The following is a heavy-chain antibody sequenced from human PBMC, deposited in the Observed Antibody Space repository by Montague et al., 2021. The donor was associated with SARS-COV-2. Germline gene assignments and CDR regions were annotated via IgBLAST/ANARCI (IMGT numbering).Heavy chain of an antibody. CDR1: GDSMTDSY. J-gene: IGHJ2*01. CDR3: AREYRIELWRTNWYFGL. CDR2: IYFSGST. V-gene: IGHV4-59*01. D-gene: IGHD5-18*01. Sequence: SETLSLTCTVSGDSMTDSYWSWIRQPPGKGLEYIGYIYFSGSTNYNPSLKSRLTISVDTSKNQFSLRLSSVTAADTAVYYCAREYRIELWRTNWYFGLWGRGTLVTVSS.